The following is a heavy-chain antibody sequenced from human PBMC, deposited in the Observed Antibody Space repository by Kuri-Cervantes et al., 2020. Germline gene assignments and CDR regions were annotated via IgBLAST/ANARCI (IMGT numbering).Heavy chain of an antibody. D-gene: IGHD3-16*01. J-gene: IGHJ4*02. Sequence: GESLKISCAASGFTFSSYWMSWVRQAPGKGLEWVANIKQDGSEKYYVDSVKGRFTISRDNAKNSLYLQMNSLRAEDTAVYYCARENDYVWGSCDYWGQGTLVTVSS. CDR1: GFTFSSYW. CDR2: IKQDGSEK. V-gene: IGHV3-7*01. CDR3: ARENDYVWGSCDY.